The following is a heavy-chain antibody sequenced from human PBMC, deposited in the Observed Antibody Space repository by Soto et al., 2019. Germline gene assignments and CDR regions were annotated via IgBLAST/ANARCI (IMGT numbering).Heavy chain of an antibody. D-gene: IGHD3-22*01. J-gene: IGHJ4*02. Sequence: QVQLVESGGGVVQPGRSLRLSCEASGFTFSSYAMHWVRQAPGKGLEWVAVIWYGGSNKYYADSVKGRFTISRDNSKNTLYMQMNSLRAEDTSVYHCARGGYYDNSGYYSTSYYFDYWGQGTLVTVSS. CDR2: IWYGGSNK. CDR3: ARGGYYDNSGYYSTSYYFDY. CDR1: GFTFSSYA. V-gene: IGHV3-33*01.